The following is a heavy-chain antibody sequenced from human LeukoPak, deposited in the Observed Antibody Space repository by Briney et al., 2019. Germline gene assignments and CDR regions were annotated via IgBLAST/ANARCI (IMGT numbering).Heavy chain of an antibody. CDR3: ARGLDSYDILTGADY. CDR2: IIPIFGTA. D-gene: IGHD3-9*01. V-gene: IGHV1-69*13. Sequence: ASVKVSCKASGGTFSSYAISWVRQAPGQGLEWMGGIIPIFGTANYAQKFQGRVTITADESTSTAYMELSSLRSEDTAVYYCARGLDSYDILTGADYWGQGTLVTVSS. CDR1: GGTFSSYA. J-gene: IGHJ4*02.